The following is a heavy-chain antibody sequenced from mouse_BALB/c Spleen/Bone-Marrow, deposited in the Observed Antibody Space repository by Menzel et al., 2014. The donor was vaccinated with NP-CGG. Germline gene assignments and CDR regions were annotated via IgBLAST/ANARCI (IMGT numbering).Heavy chain of an antibody. J-gene: IGHJ4*01. CDR1: GFTFSTYC. Sequence: DVHLVESGGGLVKVGESLKLSCAASGFTFSTYCMSWVRQTPEKRLELVAAIYTNDGSTYYPDTVKGRFAISRDNAKNTLYLQMSSLKSEDTALYYCARRAFYALDYWGQGTSVTVSS. CDR3: ARRAFYALDY. CDR2: IYTNDGST. V-gene: IGHV5-6-2*01.